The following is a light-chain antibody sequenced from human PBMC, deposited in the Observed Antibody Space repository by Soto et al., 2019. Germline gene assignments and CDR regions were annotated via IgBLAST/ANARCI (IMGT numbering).Light chain of an antibody. CDR2: DAA. J-gene: IGKJ4*01. CDR3: QQYENRPLT. V-gene: IGKV1-33*01. Sequence: DIQLTQSPPSLSASVGDGVTITCQASQDITNYLNWYQHKSGKSPKLLIFDAANLEAGVPSRFSGRGSGTQFTFTISSLQTEDVATYYCQQYENRPLTFGGGTKVE. CDR1: QDITNY.